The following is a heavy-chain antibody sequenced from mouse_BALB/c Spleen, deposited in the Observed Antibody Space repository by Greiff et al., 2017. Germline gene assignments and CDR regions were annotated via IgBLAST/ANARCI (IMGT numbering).Heavy chain of an antibody. V-gene: IGHV5-4*02. Sequence: EVMLVESGGDLVKPGGSLKLSCAASGFTFSDYYMYWVRQTPEKRLEWVATISDGGSYTYYPDSVKGRFTISRDNAKNNLYLQMSSLKSEGTAMYYCARRNYGSSHYYAMDYWGQGTSVTVSS. CDR1: GFTFSDYY. CDR2: ISDGGSYT. D-gene: IGHD1-1*01. J-gene: IGHJ4*01. CDR3: ARRNYGSSHYYAMDY.